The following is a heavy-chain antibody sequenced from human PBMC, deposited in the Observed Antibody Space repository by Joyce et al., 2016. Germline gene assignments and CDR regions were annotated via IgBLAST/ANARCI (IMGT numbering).Heavy chain of an antibody. V-gene: IGHV1-69*01. CDR1: GDSFRAYV. J-gene: IGHJ4*02. CDR3: AIGTGSYLGDY. Sequence: QVHLVQSGTEVKEPGSSVKVSCKASGDSFRAYVVIWVRQALGQGHEWMGGIVPMFGTTNYAQNSQGRLTITADESTTTADMELTNLGSEDTAIYYCAIGTGSYLGDYWGQGTLVSV. CDR2: IVPMFGTT. D-gene: IGHD1-26*01.